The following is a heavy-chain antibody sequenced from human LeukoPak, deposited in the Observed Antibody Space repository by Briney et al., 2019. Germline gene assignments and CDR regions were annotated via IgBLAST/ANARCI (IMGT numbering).Heavy chain of an antibody. CDR2: ISSSSSTI. Sequence: GGSLRLSCAASGFTFSSYSMNWVRQAPGKGLGWVSYISSSSSTIYYADSVKGRFTISRDNAKNSLYLQMNGLRAEDTAGYFCARVWSPPYTSSWPDYFDYWGQGALVTVSS. CDR3: ARVWSPPYTSSWPDYFDY. V-gene: IGHV3-48*04. D-gene: IGHD6-13*01. J-gene: IGHJ4*02. CDR1: GFTFSSYS.